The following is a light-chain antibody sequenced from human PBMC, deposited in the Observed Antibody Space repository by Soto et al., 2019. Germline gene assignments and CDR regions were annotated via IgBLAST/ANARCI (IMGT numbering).Light chain of an antibody. CDR3: QQYSDWSWT. Sequence: EIVMTQSPATLSVSPGERATLSCRASQSVSSNLVWYQQKPGQAPRLLIYGASTRSTGIPARFSGSGSGTEFTLTISSLQSEDFAVYYCQQYSDWSWTFGQGTKGEIK. J-gene: IGKJ1*01. V-gene: IGKV3-15*01. CDR1: QSVSSN. CDR2: GAS.